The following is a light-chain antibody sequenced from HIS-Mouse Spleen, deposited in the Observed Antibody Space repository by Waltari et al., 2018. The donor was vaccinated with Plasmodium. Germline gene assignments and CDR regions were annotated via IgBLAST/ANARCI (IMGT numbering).Light chain of an antibody. Sequence: SYELTQPSSVSVSPGQTARTTCPGQVLAKKYARGFQQKPGQAPVLVIYKDSERPSGIPERFSGSSSGTTVTLTISGAQVEDEADYYCYSAADNNLVFGGGTKLTVL. CDR2: KDS. CDR1: VLAKKY. CDR3: YSAADNNLV. V-gene: IGLV3-27*01. J-gene: IGLJ3*02.